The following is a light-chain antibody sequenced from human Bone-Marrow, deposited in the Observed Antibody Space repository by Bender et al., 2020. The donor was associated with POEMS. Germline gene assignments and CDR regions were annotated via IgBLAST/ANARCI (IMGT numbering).Light chain of an antibody. J-gene: IGLJ3*02. CDR1: SSDIGNYNP. V-gene: IGLV2-23*02. CDR2: GVN. CDR3: CSYAGTHLWV. Sequence: QSALTQPACVSGSPGQSITISCTGTSSDIGNYNPLSWYQQHPGQAPKLMIYGVNKRPSGVSDRFSGSKSGYTASLTISGLQAEDESDFYCCSYAGTHLWVFGGGTKLTVL.